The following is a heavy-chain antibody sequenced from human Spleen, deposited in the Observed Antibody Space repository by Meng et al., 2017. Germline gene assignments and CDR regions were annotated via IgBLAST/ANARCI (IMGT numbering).Heavy chain of an antibody. J-gene: IGHJ4*02. D-gene: IGHD3-10*01. V-gene: IGHV1-18*01. CDR1: DYTFTGYG. CDR2: LGAHDGDT. CDR3: ARGTPGRRYAEY. Sequence: QVQPVQSGPEVKKPGASGKGSCKASDYTFTGYGVSWVRQAPGQGLEWMAWLGAHDGDTSHAPKFQGRVTVSADRPTATAYMELRSLRSDDTAVYYCARGTPGRRYAEYWGQGTLVTVSS.